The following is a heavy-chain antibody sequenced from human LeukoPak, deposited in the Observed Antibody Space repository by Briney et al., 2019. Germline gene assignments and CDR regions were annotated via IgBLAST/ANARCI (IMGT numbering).Heavy chain of an antibody. CDR2: IVVGSGNT. Sequence: SVKVSCKASGFTFTSSAVQWVRQARGQRLEWIGWIVVGSGNTNYAQKFQERVTITRDMSTSTAYMELSSLRSEDTAVYYCARGYSSSWYRGAFDIWGQGTMVTVSS. V-gene: IGHV1-58*01. D-gene: IGHD6-13*01. J-gene: IGHJ3*02. CDR3: ARGYSSSWYRGAFDI. CDR1: GFTFTSSA.